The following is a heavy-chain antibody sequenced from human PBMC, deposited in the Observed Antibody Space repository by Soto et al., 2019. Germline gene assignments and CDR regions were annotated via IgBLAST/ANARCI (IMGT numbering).Heavy chain of an antibody. CDR2: MYYSGTT. J-gene: IGHJ5*02. D-gene: IGHD3-22*01. CDR1: GGSIIRSSYC. CDR3: AIHLRQYYDSSGYYLNWFDP. Sequence: SETLSLSCPVSGGSIIRSSYCWGWIRQPAGKGWEWIVSMYYSGTTYYNPSLKSGDTIHVDTSKNQYSLKLSSVTAANTAVYYCAIHLRQYYDSSGYYLNWFDPWGQGTLVTVSS. V-gene: IGHV4-39*01.